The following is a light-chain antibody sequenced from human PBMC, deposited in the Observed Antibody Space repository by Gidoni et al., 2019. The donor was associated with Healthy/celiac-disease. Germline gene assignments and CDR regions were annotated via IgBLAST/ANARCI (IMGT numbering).Light chain of an antibody. Sequence: DIVLTQSPGTLSLSPGERATLSCRASQSVSSSYLAWYQQKPGQAPRLLIYGASSRATGIPDRFSGSGSGTDFTLTISRLEPEDFAVYYCQQYGSSPLTFGGGNKVEIK. V-gene: IGKV3-20*01. J-gene: IGKJ4*01. CDR3: QQYGSSPLT. CDR2: GAS. CDR1: QSVSSSY.